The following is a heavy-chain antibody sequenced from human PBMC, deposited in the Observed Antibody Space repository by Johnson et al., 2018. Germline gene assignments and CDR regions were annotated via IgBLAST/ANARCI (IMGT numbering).Heavy chain of an antibody. CDR3: ARGSTGGPYGMDV. CDR1: GGTFSSYA. CDR2: IIPSFGTA. J-gene: IGHJ6*02. Sequence: VQLVESGAEVKKPGSSVKVSCKASGGTFSSYAISWVRQAPGQGLEWMGGIIPSFGTANYAQKFQGRVTITADESTNTAYMEMSSLRSEDTAVYYCARGSTGGPYGMDVWGQGTTVTVSS. D-gene: IGHD2-2*01. V-gene: IGHV1-69*01.